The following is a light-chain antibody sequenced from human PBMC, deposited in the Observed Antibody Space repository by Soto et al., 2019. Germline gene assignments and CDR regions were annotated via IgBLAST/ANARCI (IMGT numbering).Light chain of an antibody. CDR1: SNDVGGYDY. V-gene: IGLV2-14*03. J-gene: IGLJ3*02. CDR3: SSFTGTTSLGV. CDR2: EVN. Sequence: QSALTQPASVSGSPGQSITISCSGTSNDVGGYDYVSWYQQHPGKAPKLIIFEVNNRPSGIFFRFSGSKSGNTASLTISGLQAGDEADYYCSSFTGTTSLGVFGGGTKVTVL.